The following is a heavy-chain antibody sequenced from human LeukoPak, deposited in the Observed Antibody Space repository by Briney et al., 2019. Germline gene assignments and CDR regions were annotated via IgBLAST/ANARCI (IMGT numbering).Heavy chain of an antibody. D-gene: IGHD1-14*01. CDR1: GFTFSNYA. Sequence: GGSLRLSCAASGFTFSNYAMSWVRQAPGKGLEWVSSISGSSGASTYYADSVKGRFTISRDNSKNTLYLQMNSLRAEDTAVYYCARAGEGGLDYWGQGTLVTVSS. J-gene: IGHJ4*02. CDR2: ISGSSGAST. CDR3: ARAGEGGLDY. V-gene: IGHV3-23*01.